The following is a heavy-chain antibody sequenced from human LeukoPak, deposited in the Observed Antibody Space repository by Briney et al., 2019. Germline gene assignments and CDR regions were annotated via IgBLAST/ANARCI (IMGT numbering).Heavy chain of an antibody. D-gene: IGHD3-10*01. V-gene: IGHV3-11*01. Sequence: GGSLRLSCAAPGFTFSDYYMSWIRQAPGKGLEWVSYISSSGSTIYYADSVKGRFTISRDNAKNSLYLQMNSLRAEDTAVYYCARDAEKGYGSGSYFDYWGQGTLVTVSS. CDR1: GFTFSDYY. CDR2: ISSSGSTI. J-gene: IGHJ4*02. CDR3: ARDAEKGYGSGSYFDY.